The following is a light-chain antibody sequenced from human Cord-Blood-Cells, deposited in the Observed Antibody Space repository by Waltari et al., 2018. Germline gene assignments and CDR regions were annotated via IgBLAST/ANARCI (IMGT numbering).Light chain of an antibody. CDR2: EGS. Sequence: QSALTQPASVSGSPGQSITIPCTGTSSDVGSYNLVSGYQQHPGKAPKLMLYEGSKRPSGVSNRFSGSKSGNTASLTISGLQAEDEADYYCCSYAGSSTWVFGGGTKLTVL. J-gene: IGLJ3*02. CDR3: CSYAGSSTWV. CDR1: SSDVGSYNL. V-gene: IGLV2-23*01.